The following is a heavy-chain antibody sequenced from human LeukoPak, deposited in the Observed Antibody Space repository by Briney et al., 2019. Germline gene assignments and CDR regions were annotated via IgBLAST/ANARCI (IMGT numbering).Heavy chain of an antibody. CDR1: GFTFISYD. D-gene: IGHD3-10*01. CDR3: ARRRYGLGSYSDAFDI. J-gene: IGHJ3*02. CDR2: IDTAGGT. V-gene: IGHV3-13*04. Sequence: PGGSLRLSCAASGFTFISYDMHWVRQHTGKGLEWVSGIDTAGGTYYAGSVKGRFTISRENAKNSLSLQMNSLRAGDTAVYYCARRRYGLGSYSDAFDIWGQGTMVTVSS.